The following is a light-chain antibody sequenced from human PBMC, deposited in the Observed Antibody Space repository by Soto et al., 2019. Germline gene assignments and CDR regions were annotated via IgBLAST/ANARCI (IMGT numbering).Light chain of an antibody. CDR3: QQYNSYRYT. V-gene: IGKV1-5*01. CDR2: DAS. CDR1: QSISSW. J-gene: IGKJ2*01. Sequence: DIQMTQSPSTLSASVGDRVTITCRASQSISSWVAWYQQKPGKATKLLIYDASSLESGVPSRFSGSGSGTEFTLTISSLQTDDFATYYCQQYNSYRYTFGQGTKLEIK.